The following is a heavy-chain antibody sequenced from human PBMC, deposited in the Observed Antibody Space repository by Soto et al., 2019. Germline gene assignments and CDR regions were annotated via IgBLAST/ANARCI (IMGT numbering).Heavy chain of an antibody. V-gene: IGHV1-24*01. CDR3: ATLYYYDSSGDFDY. J-gene: IGHJ4*02. D-gene: IGHD3-22*01. CDR2: FDPEDGET. CDR1: GYTLTELS. Sequence: ASVKVSCKVSGYTLTELSMHWVRQAPGKGLEWMGGFDPEDGETIYAQKFQGRVTMTEDTSTDTAYMELSSLRSEDTAVYYCATLYYYDSSGDFDYWGQGTLVTVSP.